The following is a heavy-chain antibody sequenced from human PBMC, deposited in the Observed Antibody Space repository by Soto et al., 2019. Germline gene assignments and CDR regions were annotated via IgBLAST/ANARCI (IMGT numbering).Heavy chain of an antibody. V-gene: IGHV3-11*01. D-gene: IGHD6-13*01. CDR3: ARDPAEQQLEPWFDP. CDR2: ISSSGSTI. J-gene: IGHJ5*02. Sequence: QVQLVESGGGLVKPGGSLRLSCAASGFTFSDYYMSWIRQAPGKGLEWVSYISSSGSTIYYADSVKGRFTISRDNAKSSLYLQMNSLRAEDAAVYYCARDPAEQQLEPWFDPWGQGTLVTVSS. CDR1: GFTFSDYY.